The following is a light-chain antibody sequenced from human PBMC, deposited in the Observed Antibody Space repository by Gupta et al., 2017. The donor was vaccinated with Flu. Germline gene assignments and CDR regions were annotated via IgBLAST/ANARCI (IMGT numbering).Light chain of an antibody. Sequence: GTLSLSPGEGATLSCRASQSVRSSYFAWYQQKPGQAPRLLTYGASSRATGIPDRFSGSGSGTDFTLTISRLEPEDFAVYYCQHYGSSLWTFGQGTKVEIK. CDR1: QSVRSSY. CDR2: GAS. J-gene: IGKJ1*01. CDR3: QHYGSSLWT. V-gene: IGKV3-20*01.